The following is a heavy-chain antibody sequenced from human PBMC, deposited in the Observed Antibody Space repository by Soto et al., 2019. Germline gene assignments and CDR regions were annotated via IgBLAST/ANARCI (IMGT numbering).Heavy chain of an antibody. CDR3: AKEALDAFAI. J-gene: IGHJ3*02. V-gene: IGHV6-1*01. CDR1: GDRVSTNSAA. CDR2: TYYRSKWYT. Sequence: PSQTLSLTCVISGDRVSTNSAACNWIRQSPSRGLEWLGRTYYRSKWYTDYAVSVKSRVTINPDTSKNQFSLQLNFVTPEDTAVYYSAKEALDAFAIWRQGALVIVAS.